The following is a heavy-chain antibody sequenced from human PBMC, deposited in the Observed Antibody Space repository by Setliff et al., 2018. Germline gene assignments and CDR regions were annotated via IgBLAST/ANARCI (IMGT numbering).Heavy chain of an antibody. CDR3: ARDSRGNPPNYMDV. CDR2: IYTSGST. Sequence: SETLSLTCTVSGGSISSYYWSWIRQPAGKGLEWIGRIYTSGSTNYNPSLKGRVTMSVDTSKNQFSLKLSSVTAADTAVYYCARDSRGNPPNYMDVWGKGTTVTVS. J-gene: IGHJ6*03. CDR1: GGSISSYY. V-gene: IGHV4-4*07.